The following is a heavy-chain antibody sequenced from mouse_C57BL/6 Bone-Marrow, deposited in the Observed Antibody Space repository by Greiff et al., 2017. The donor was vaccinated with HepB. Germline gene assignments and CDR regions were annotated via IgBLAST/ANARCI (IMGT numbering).Heavy chain of an antibody. CDR2: IDPSDSYT. Sequence: VKLQQPGAELVMPGASVKLSCKASGYTFTSYWMHWVKQRPGQGLEWIGEIDPSDSYTNYNQKFKGKSTLTVDKSSSTAYMQLSSLTSEDSAVYYCAREGGYDYWYFDVWGTGTTVTVSS. CDR1: GYTFTSYW. J-gene: IGHJ1*03. D-gene: IGHD2-3*01. CDR3: AREGGYDYWYFDV. V-gene: IGHV1-69*01.